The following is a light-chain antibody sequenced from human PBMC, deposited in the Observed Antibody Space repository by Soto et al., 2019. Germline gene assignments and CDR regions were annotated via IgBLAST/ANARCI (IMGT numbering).Light chain of an antibody. V-gene: IGKV1-5*01. CDR1: QSISSW. CDR3: QQYNTAKT. Sequence: DIQMTQSPSTLSASVGDRVTITCRASQSISSWLAWYQQKPGQAPKLLIYDASSLESGVPSRFSGSGSGTDFTLTISSLQPDDFAAYYCQQYNTAKTFGHGTKVEIK. J-gene: IGKJ1*01. CDR2: DAS.